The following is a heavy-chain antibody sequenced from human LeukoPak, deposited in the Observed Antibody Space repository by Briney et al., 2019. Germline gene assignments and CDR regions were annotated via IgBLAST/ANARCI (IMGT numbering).Heavy chain of an antibody. D-gene: IGHD6-13*01. J-gene: IGHJ4*02. CDR2: IIPIFGTA. V-gene: IGHV1-69*13. CDR3: ARERAAAGKASFDY. Sequence: SVKVSCKASGGTFSSYAISWVRQAPGQGLEWMGGIIPIFGTANYARKFQGRVTITADESTSTAYMELSSLRSEDTAVYYCARERAAAGKASFDYWGQGTLVTVSP. CDR1: GGTFSSYA.